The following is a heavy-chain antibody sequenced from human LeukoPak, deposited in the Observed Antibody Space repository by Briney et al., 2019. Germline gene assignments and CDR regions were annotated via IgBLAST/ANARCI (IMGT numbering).Heavy chain of an antibody. Sequence: PGGSLRLSCAASGFTFSSYAMNWVRQAPGKGLEWVSVISGSGDTTYYADSVKGRFTISRDISKSTLYLQMNSLRVEDTALYYCARDPLWFGELSHFDYWGQGNLVTVSS. CDR2: ISGSGDTT. CDR3: ARDPLWFGELSHFDY. V-gene: IGHV3-23*01. CDR1: GFTFSSYA. D-gene: IGHD3-10*01. J-gene: IGHJ4*02.